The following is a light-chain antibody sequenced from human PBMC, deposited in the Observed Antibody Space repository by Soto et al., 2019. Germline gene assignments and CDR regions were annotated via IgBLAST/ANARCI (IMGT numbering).Light chain of an antibody. Sequence: QSLLTQPPSASATPGQRVTIACAGSSSNIAWYRQLPGTSPKLLIYNNNQRPSGVPDRFSGSKSGTSASLAISGLRSEDDGDYYCAAWDDSLGGPYVLGTGTKVTVL. J-gene: IGLJ1*01. CDR1: SSNIA. V-gene: IGLV1-47*01. CDR2: NNN. CDR3: AAWDDSLGGPYV.